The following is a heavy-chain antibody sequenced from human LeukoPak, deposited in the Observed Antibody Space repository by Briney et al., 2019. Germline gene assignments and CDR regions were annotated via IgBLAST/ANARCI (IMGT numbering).Heavy chain of an antibody. CDR1: GFTFSSYA. D-gene: IGHD5-24*01. J-gene: IGHJ5*02. CDR2: ISGGYTAAT. CDR3: AKARDAYNYYWFDP. Sequence: PGGSLRLSCAASGFTFSSYATSWVRQAPGKGLEWVSAISGGYTAATDYADSVKGRFTISRDNYDNTLYLEMNSLRAEDTALYYCAKARDAYNYYWFDPWGQGTLVTVSS. V-gene: IGHV3-23*01.